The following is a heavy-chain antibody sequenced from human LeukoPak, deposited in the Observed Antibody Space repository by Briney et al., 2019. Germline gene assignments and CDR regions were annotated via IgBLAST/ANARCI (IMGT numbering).Heavy chain of an antibody. J-gene: IGHJ4*02. CDR3: AHLTTIFGVVSFFDY. V-gene: IGHV2-5*02. CDR1: GFSLTSSGVG. D-gene: IGHD3-3*01. CDR2: IFWDGDK. Sequence: ESGPTLVKPTQTLTLTCTFSGFSLTSSGVGVGWIRQPPGKALEWLAFIFWDGDKRYNPSLKTRVTIPTDTSHNEVDLRVTNVDPADTGTYYCAHLTTIFGVVSFFDYWGQGSLVSVSS.